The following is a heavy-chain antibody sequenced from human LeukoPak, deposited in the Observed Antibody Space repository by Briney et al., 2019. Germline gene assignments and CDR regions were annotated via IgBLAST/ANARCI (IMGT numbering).Heavy chain of an antibody. J-gene: IGHJ4*02. CDR2: ISPSGTDI. CDR1: GFTFTDTY. D-gene: IGHD4-17*01. CDR3: VRDFAYAFDY. Sequence: GGSLRLSCAVSGFTFTDTYMTWIRQAPGKGLESLSYISPSGTDISYADSVKGRFTISRDFATNSLYLQMNSLRAEDTAVYYCVRDFAYAFDYWGQGTLVTVSS. V-gene: IGHV3-11*04.